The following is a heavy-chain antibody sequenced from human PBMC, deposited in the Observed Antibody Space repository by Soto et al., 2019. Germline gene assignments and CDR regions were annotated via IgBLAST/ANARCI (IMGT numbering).Heavy chain of an antibody. CDR3: AREYDSSGYGYDAFDI. CDR1: GFIFSTYA. J-gene: IGHJ3*02. CDR2: ISYDGRNK. V-gene: IGHV3-30*04. Sequence: QVQLVESGGGVVQSGRSLRLSCAASGFIFSTYAMHWVRQAPGKGLEWVTFISYDGRNKYYADSVKDRFTISRDNSKNTLYLLMNSLRTEDTAVYYCAREYDSSGYGYDAFDIWGKGKMVTVSS. D-gene: IGHD3-22*01.